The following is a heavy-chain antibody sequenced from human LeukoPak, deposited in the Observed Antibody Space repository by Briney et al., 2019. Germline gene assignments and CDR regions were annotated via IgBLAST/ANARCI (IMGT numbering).Heavy chain of an antibody. CDR1: GGSFSGYY. J-gene: IGHJ6*03. V-gene: IGHV4-34*01. CDR2: INHSGST. CDR3: ARDGGYSNPYYYYYYYMDF. D-gene: IGHD4-11*01. Sequence: SETLSLTCAVYGGSFSGYYWSWIRQPPGKGLEWIGEINHSGSTNYNPSLKSRVTISVDTSKNQFSLKLSSVTAADTAVYYCARDGGYSNPYYYYYYYMDFWGKGTTVTVSS.